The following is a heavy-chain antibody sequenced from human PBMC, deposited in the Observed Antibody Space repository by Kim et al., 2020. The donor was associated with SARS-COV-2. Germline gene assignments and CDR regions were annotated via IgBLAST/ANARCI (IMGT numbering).Heavy chain of an antibody. CDR2: ISYDGNNK. CDR1: GFNFSSYG. Sequence: GGSLRLSCAASGFNFSSYGMHWVRQAPGKGLEWVAVISYDGNNKYYADSVKGRFTISRDNSKNTLYLQMNSLRPDDTAVYYCANVGARIAARGPGEWGQGTLVTVSS. J-gene: IGHJ4*02. CDR3: ANVGARIAARGPGE. D-gene: IGHD3-10*01. V-gene: IGHV3-30*18.